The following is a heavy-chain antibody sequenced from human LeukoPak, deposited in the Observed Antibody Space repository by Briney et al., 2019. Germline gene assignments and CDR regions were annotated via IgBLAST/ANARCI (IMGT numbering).Heavy chain of an antibody. V-gene: IGHV4-39*01. CDR3: ARQIDYGDYAWFDP. J-gene: IGHJ5*02. CDR2: IYYSGST. Sequence: PSGTLSLTCTVSGGSISSSSYCWGWIRQPPGKGLEWIGSIYYSGSTYYNPSLKSPVTISVDTSKNQFSLKLSSVTAADTAVYYCARQIDYGDYAWFDPWGQGTLVTVSS. CDR1: GGSISSSSYC. D-gene: IGHD4-17*01.